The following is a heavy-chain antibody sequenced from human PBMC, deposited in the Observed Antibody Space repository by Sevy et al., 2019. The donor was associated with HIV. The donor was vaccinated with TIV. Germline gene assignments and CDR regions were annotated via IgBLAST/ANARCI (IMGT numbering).Heavy chain of an antibody. CDR2: IKQDGSEK. J-gene: IGHJ4*02. CDR1: GFTFSSYW. CDR3: ARVLDYGDYVGYFDY. D-gene: IGHD4-17*01. V-gene: IGHV3-7*03. Sequence: GGSLRLSCAASGFTFSSYWMSWVRQAPGKGLEWVANIKQDGSEKYYVDSVKGRFTISRDNAKNSLCLQMNSLRAEDTAVYYCARVLDYGDYVGYFDYWGQGTLVTVSS.